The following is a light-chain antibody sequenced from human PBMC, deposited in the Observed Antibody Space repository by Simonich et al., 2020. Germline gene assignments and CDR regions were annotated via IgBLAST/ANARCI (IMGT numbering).Light chain of an antibody. CDR1: QSLVHSDGNTY. CDR2: KVS. CDR3: MQGTHWPPWT. Sequence: DVVMTQSPLSLPVTLGQPASISCRSSQSLVHSDGNTYLTWFQQRPGQSPRRLLYKVSNRDAGVPDRFSGSGSGTDFTLKISRVEAEDVGVYYCMQGTHWPPWTFGQGTKVEIK. J-gene: IGKJ1*01. V-gene: IGKV2-30*02.